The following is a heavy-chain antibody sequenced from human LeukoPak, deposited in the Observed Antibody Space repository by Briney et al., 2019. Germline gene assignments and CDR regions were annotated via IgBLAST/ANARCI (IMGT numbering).Heavy chain of an antibody. CDR1: GSRFTSYW. D-gene: IGHD2-2*01. J-gene: IGHJ4*02. Sequence: GESLQISCQGSGSRFTSYWISWVRQLPGKGLEWMGRIDPSDSYTNYSTSFQGHVTISADKSISTAYLQWSSLKASDTAMYYCARQYCSSTTCYLLFDYWGQGTLVTVSS. CDR3: ARQYCSSTTCYLLFDY. CDR2: IDPSDSYT. V-gene: IGHV5-10-1*01.